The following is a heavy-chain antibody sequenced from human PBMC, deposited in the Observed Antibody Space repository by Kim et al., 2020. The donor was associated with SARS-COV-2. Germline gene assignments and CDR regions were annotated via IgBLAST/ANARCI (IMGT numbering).Heavy chain of an antibody. CDR3: ARHEYYYDNSGYYADY. CDR1: DGSVSSNSFY. Sequence: SETLSLTCTVSDGSVSSNSFYWGWVRQPPGKGLEWIGTIYHSGSTYYNPSLKSRVTISEDTSKNHFSLKLSSVTAADTAVYYCARHEYYYDNSGYYADY. D-gene: IGHD3-22*01. V-gene: IGHV4-39*01. CDR2: IYHSGST. J-gene: IGHJ4*01.